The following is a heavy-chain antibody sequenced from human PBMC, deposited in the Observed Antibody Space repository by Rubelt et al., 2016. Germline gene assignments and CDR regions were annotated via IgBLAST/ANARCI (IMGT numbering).Heavy chain of an antibody. D-gene: IGHD4-11*01. CDR1: GASISSYY. V-gene: IGHV4-59*12. J-gene: IGHJ2*01. Sequence: QVQLQESGPGLVKPSETLSLTCTVSGASISSYYWSWIRQPPGKGLEWFGDFYYGWSTNYNPSLKSRVTISVDTSKNQFSLKLSSVTAADTAVYYCARTTSFDLWGRGTLVTVSS. CDR3: ARTTSFDL. CDR2: FYYGWST.